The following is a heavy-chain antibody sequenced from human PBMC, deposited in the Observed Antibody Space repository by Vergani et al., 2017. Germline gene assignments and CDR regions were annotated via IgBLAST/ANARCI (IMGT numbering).Heavy chain of an antibody. V-gene: IGHV1-69*04. CDR1: GGTFSSYA. Sequence: QVQLVQSGAEVKKPGSSVKVSCKASGGTFSSYAISWVRQAPGQGLEWMGRIIPILGIANYAQKFQGRVTITADKSTSTAYMELSSRRSDDTAVYYCARHLADYGDPRDWFDPWGQGTLVTVSS. CDR2: IIPILGIA. CDR3: ARHLADYGDPRDWFDP. D-gene: IGHD4-17*01. J-gene: IGHJ5*02.